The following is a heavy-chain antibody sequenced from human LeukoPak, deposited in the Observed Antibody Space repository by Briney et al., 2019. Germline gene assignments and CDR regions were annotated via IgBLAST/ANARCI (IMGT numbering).Heavy chain of an antibody. CDR3: ARREDFWYFDL. CDR1: GGSISTYY. V-gene: IGHV4-59*08. Sequence: SETPSLTCTISGGSISTYYWSWIRQPPGKGLEGIGYIYYTGSTNYNPSLKSRVTFSVDTSKNHFSLKLISVTAADTAVYYCARREDFWYFDLWGRGTLVTVSP. J-gene: IGHJ2*01. CDR2: IYYTGST.